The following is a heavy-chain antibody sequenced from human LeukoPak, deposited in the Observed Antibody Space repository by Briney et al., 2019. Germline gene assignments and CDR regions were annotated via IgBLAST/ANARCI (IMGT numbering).Heavy chain of an antibody. CDR3: ARDYYDSSGFGAFDI. CDR2: INPNSGGT. V-gene: IGHV1-2*02. D-gene: IGHD3-22*01. CDR1: GSTFTAYY. Sequence: ASVKVSCKASGSTFTAYYMHWVRQAAGQGLEWMGWINPNSGGTNYAQKFKGRVTMTRDTSISTAYMELSRLRSEDTAVYYCARDYYDSSGFGAFDIWGQGTMVTVSS. J-gene: IGHJ3*02.